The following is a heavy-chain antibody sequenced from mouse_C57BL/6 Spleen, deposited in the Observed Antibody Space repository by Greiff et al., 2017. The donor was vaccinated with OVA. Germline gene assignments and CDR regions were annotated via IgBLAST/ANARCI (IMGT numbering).Heavy chain of an antibody. CDR1: GYTFTEYT. CDR3: ARHEDWDVGEGYFDY. V-gene: IGHV1-62-2*01. J-gene: IGHJ2*01. D-gene: IGHD4-1*01. Sequence: QVQLKESGAELVKPGASVKLSCKASGYTFTEYTIHWVKQRSGQGLEWIGWFYPGSGSIKYNEKFKDKATLTADKSSSTVYMELSRLTSEDSAVYFCARHEDWDVGEGYFDYWGQGTTLTVSS. CDR2: FYPGSGSI.